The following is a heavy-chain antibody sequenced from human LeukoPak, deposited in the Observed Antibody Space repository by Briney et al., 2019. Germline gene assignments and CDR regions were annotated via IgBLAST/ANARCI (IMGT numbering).Heavy chain of an antibody. CDR3: ARGTGVRYCTNGVCYTSDS. CDR2: VHPADSDT. D-gene: IGHD2-8*01. V-gene: IGHV5-51*01. J-gene: IGHJ5*01. Sequence: GESLKISCQGSGYRFSRYWIGWVRQMPGKGLEWMGIVHPADSDTRYSPSFEGQVTISVDKSISTAYLQWSSLKASDTAMYYCARGTGVRYCTNGVCYTSDSWGQGTLVTVSS. CDR1: GYRFSRYW.